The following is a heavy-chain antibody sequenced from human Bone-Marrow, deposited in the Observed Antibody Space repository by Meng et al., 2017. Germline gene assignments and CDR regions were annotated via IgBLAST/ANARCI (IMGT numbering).Heavy chain of an antibody. CDR3: ASIEVMRRNYFDY. Sequence: QLQLQESGSGLVMPWETLYLTCTVSGGSISSSSYYWGWIRQPPGKGLEWIGSIYYSGSTYYNPSLKRRVTISVDTSKNQFSLKLSSVTAADTAVFYCASIEVMRRNYFDYWGQGTLVTVSS. J-gene: IGHJ4*02. V-gene: IGHV4-39*01. D-gene: IGHD3-16*01. CDR2: IYYSGST. CDR1: GGSISSSSYY.